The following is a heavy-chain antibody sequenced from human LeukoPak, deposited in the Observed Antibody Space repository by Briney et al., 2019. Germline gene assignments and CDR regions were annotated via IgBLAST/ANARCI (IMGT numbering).Heavy chain of an antibody. D-gene: IGHD3-22*01. Sequence: SETLSLTCAVYGGSFSGYYWSWIRQPPGKGLEWIGEINHSGSTNYNPSLKSRVTISVDTSKNQFSLKLSSVTAADTAAYYCASGISGSSFDYWGQGTLVTVSS. V-gene: IGHV4-34*01. J-gene: IGHJ4*02. CDR3: ASGISGSSFDY. CDR2: INHSGST. CDR1: GGSFSGYY.